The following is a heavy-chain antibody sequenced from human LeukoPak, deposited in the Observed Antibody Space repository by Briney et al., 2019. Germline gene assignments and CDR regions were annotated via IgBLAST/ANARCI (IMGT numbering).Heavy chain of an antibody. Sequence: PGGSLRLSCAGSGFSVSNYYMNWVRQAPGKGLEWVSLIRDSGATFYADSVKGRFTISRDNSKNTIYLQMNRLRVEDTAVYFCARDRAVTRVWVEFDSWGQGTQVTVSS. V-gene: IGHV3-66*03. J-gene: IGHJ5*01. CDR3: ARDRAVTRVWVEFDS. CDR1: GFSVSNYY. CDR2: IRDSGAT. D-gene: IGHD3-16*01.